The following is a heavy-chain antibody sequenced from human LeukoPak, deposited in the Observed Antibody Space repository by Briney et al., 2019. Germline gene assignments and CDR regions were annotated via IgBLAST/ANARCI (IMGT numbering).Heavy chain of an antibody. CDR1: GLTFDDYA. V-gene: IGHV3-43*02. Sequence: GGSLRLSCAASGLTFDDYAMHWVRQAPGKGLEWVSLISGDGGSTYYADSVKGRFTISRDNSKNSLYLQMNSLRTEDTALYYCAKDSRFYYDSSGYLGYWGQGTLVTVSS. D-gene: IGHD3-22*01. CDR3: AKDSRFYYDSSGYLGY. J-gene: IGHJ4*02. CDR2: ISGDGGST.